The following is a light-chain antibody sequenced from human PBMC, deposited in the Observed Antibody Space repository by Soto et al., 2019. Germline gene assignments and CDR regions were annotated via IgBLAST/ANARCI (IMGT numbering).Light chain of an antibody. Sequence: QSVLTQPASVSGSPGQSITISCTGTSSEIGSYNLVSWYQHHPGNAPKLMIYEGSKRPSGVSNRFSGSKSGNTASLTISGLQAEDEADYYCCSYASTTLFGGGTKLTVL. V-gene: IGLV2-23*01. CDR2: EGS. CDR1: SSEIGSYNL. J-gene: IGLJ2*01. CDR3: CSYASTTL.